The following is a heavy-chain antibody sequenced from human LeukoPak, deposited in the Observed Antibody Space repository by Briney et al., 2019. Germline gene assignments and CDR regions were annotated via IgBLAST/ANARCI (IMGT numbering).Heavy chain of an antibody. CDR2: MNPNSGNT. D-gene: IGHD3-9*01. J-gene: IGHJ5*02. Sequence: RASVKVSCKASGYTFTSYDINWVRQATGQGLEWMGWMNPNSGNTGYAQKFQGRVTMTRNTSISTAYMELSSLRSEDTAVYYCARVGYYDILTGYFSNWFDPWGQGTLVTVSS. CDR3: ARVGYYDILTGYFSNWFDP. CDR1: GYTFTSYD. V-gene: IGHV1-8*01.